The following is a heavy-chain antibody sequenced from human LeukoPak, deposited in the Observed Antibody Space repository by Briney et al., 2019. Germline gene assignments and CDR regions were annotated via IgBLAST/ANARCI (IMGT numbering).Heavy chain of an antibody. D-gene: IGHD3/OR15-3a*01. CDR3: AREGPQPVIMIFGTNRGSGAFDI. Sequence: GGSLRLSCAASGFTFSSYSMNWVRQAPGKGLEWVSSISSSSSYIYYADSVKGRFTISRDNAKNSLYLQMNSLRAEDTAVYYCAREGPQPVIMIFGTNRGSGAFDIWGQGTMVTVSS. J-gene: IGHJ3*02. V-gene: IGHV3-21*01. CDR1: GFTFSSYS. CDR2: ISSSSSYI.